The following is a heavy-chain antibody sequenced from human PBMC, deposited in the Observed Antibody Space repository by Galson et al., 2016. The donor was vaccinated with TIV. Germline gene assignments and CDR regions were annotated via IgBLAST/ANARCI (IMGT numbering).Heavy chain of an antibody. D-gene: IGHD2-2*01. Sequence: SVKASCKASGVTFSLHAISWVRQAPGQGLEWMGGIIPMFGTANYAQKFQGRATITADESTNTAYMELSSLRSEDAAVYYCARPREGVQHQHYYSMDVWGQGTTITVSS. CDR1: GVTFSLHA. J-gene: IGHJ6*02. V-gene: IGHV1-69*13. CDR3: ARPREGVQHQHYYSMDV. CDR2: IIPMFGTA.